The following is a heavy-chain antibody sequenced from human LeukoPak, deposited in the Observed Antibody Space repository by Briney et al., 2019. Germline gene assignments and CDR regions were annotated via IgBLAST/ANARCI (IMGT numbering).Heavy chain of an antibody. CDR1: GGSISSYY. Sequence: PSETLSLTCTVSGGSISSYYWSWIRQPPGKGLEWIGYIYYSGSTNYNPSLKSRVTISVDTSKNQFSLKLSSVTPADTAVYYCARASSAYYDFWSGYPNWFDPWGQGTLVTVSS. D-gene: IGHD3-3*01. CDR2: IYYSGST. J-gene: IGHJ5*02. V-gene: IGHV4-59*01. CDR3: ARASSAYYDFWSGYPNWFDP.